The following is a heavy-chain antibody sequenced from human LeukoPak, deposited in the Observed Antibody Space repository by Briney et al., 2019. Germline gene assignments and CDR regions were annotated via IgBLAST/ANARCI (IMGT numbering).Heavy chain of an antibody. D-gene: IGHD1-26*01. J-gene: IGHJ3*02. Sequence: ASVKVSCKASGYTFTSYDINWVRQATGQGLEWMGWMNPNSGNTGYAQKFQGRVTMTRNTSISTAYMELSSLRSEDTAVYYCARDLVGPDAFDIWGQGTMVTVSS. CDR3: ARDLVGPDAFDI. V-gene: IGHV1-8*01. CDR2: MNPNSGNT. CDR1: GYTFTSYD.